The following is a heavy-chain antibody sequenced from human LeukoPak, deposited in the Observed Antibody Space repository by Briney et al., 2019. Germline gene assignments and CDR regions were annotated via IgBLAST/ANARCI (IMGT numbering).Heavy chain of an antibody. J-gene: IGHJ4*02. D-gene: IGHD4-17*01. CDR3: ARDGDYGDYGDY. CDR1: GFTFSSYA. CDR2: ISSNGGST. V-gene: IGHV3-64*01. Sequence: GGSLRLSCAASGFTFSSYAMHWVRQAPGKGLEYVSAISSNGGSTYYANSVKGRFTISRDNSKNTLYFQMGSLRAEDMAVYYCARDGDYGDYGDYWGQGTLVTVSS.